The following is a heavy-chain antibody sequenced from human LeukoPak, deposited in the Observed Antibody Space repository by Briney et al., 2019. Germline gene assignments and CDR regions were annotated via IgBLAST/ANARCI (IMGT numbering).Heavy chain of an antibody. CDR3: ARALGYCSSTSCYPDDY. Sequence: SVKVSCKASGGTFSSYAISWVRQAPGQGLEWLGGIIPIFGTANYAQKFQGRVTITADESTSTAYMELSSLRSEDTAVYYCARALGYCSSTSCYPDDYWGQGTLVTVSS. J-gene: IGHJ4*02. V-gene: IGHV1-69*01. D-gene: IGHD2-2*01. CDR1: GGTFSSYA. CDR2: IIPIFGTA.